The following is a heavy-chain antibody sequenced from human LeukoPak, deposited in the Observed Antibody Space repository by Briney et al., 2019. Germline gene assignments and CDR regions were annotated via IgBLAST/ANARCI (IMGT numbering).Heavy chain of an antibody. CDR3: ARHPYCGGDCYFDY. CDR2: VYNSGSN. Sequence: PSGTLSLTCTVSGGAISSYYWSWIRQPPGKGLEWIGHVYNSGSNNYNPSLKSRVTISVDTSKNQFSLKLSSVTAADTAVYYCARHPYCGGDCYFDYWGQGTLVTVSS. V-gene: IGHV4-59*08. CDR1: GGAISSYY. D-gene: IGHD2-21*02. J-gene: IGHJ4*02.